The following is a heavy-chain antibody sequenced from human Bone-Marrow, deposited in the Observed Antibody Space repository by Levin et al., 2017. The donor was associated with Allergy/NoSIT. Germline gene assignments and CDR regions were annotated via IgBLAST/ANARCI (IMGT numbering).Heavy chain of an antibody. CDR3: AKDVYTTTGGFFFDF. CDR1: GFSFSSYG. J-gene: IGHJ4*02. V-gene: IGHV3-30*18. D-gene: IGHD2-2*02. Sequence: LSLTCAASGFSFSSYGIHWVRQAPGKGLEWVALVSYDGGSKYYADSVRDRFTIFRDNSENTVLLQMNSLRPEDTAVYYCAKDVYTTTGGFFFDFWGQGTLVTVSS. CDR2: VSYDGGSK.